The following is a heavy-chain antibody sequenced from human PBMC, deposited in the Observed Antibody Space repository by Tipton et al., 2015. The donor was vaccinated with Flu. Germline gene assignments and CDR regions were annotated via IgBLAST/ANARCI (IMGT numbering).Heavy chain of an antibody. CDR3: AKGGGRTPGDY. Sequence: TASGFTFSSYWMHWVRQAPGKGLVWVSRIISDGTSTTYADSVKGRFTISRDNAKNTLFLQMNSLRAEDTAVYYCAKGGGRTPGDYWGQGTLVTVSS. J-gene: IGHJ4*02. V-gene: IGHV3-74*01. CDR1: GFTFSSYW. CDR2: IISDGTST. D-gene: IGHD1-1*01.